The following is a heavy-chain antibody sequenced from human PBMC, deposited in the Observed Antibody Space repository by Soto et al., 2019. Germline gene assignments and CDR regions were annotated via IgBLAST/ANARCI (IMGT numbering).Heavy chain of an antibody. Sequence: QVQLVQSGAEVKKPGSSVKVSCKASGGTFSSYAISWVRQAPGQGLEWMGGIIPIFGTANYAQKFQGRVTITADESTSTAYMELSSLRSGDTAVYYCARDRHDILTGYSFYYYGMDVWGQGTTVTVSS. CDR3: ARDRHDILTGYSFYYYGMDV. CDR1: GGTFSSYA. D-gene: IGHD3-9*01. J-gene: IGHJ6*02. CDR2: IIPIFGTA. V-gene: IGHV1-69*12.